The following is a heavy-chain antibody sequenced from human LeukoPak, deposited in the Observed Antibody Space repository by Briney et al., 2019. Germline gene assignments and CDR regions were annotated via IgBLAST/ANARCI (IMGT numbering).Heavy chain of an antibody. CDR1: GGSFSGYY. Sequence: SETLSLTCAVYGGSFSGYYWSWIRQPPGKGLEWIGEINHSGSTNYNPSLKSRVTISVDTSKNQFSLKPSSVTAADTAVYYCARPPGGSGSHPRQYYFDYWGQGTLVTVSS. J-gene: IGHJ4*02. CDR2: INHSGST. V-gene: IGHV4-34*01. CDR3: ARPPGGSGSHPRQYYFDY. D-gene: IGHD3-10*01.